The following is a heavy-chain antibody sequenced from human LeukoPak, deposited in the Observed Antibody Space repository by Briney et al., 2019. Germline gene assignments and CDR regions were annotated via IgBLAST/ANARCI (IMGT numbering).Heavy chain of an antibody. Sequence: PGRSLRLSCTASGFTFGGYAMSWVRQAPGKGLEWVGFIRRKAYGGTTEYAASVKGRFTISRDDSKSIAYLQMNSLKTEDTAVYYCTRVGSSSSFDYWGQGTLVTVSS. CDR3: TRVGSSSSFDY. V-gene: IGHV3-49*04. J-gene: IGHJ4*02. D-gene: IGHD6-6*01. CDR2: IRRKAYGGTT. CDR1: GFTFGGYA.